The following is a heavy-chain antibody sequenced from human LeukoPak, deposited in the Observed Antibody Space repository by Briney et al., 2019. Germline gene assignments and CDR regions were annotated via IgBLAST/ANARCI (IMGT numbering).Heavy chain of an antibody. Sequence: GGSLRLSCAASGFTFSSYAMHWVRQAPGKGLEWVAVISYDGSNKYYADSVKGRFTISRDNSKNTLYLQMNSLRAEDTAVYYCARDGGSGYHTYYFDYWGQGTLVTVSS. D-gene: IGHD6-19*01. CDR1: GFTFSSYA. CDR2: ISYDGSNK. J-gene: IGHJ4*02. V-gene: IGHV3-30-3*01. CDR3: ARDGGSGYHTYYFDY.